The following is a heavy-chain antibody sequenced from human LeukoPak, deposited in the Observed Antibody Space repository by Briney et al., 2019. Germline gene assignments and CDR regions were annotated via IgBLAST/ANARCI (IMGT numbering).Heavy chain of an antibody. CDR2: VKQDGSEK. J-gene: IGHJ6*02. CDR3: ARYHGGGWDV. Sequence: GGSLRLSCAASGFTFSTYWMSWVRQAPGKGPEWVANVKQDGSEKYYVDSVKGRFTLSRDNAKNSLFLQMNSLRDEHTAVYYCARYHGGGWDVWGQGTTVTVSS. D-gene: IGHD4-23*01. CDR1: GFTFSTYW. V-gene: IGHV3-7*01.